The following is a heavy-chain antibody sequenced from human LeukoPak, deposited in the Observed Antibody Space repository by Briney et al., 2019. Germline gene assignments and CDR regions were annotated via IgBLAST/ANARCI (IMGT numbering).Heavy chain of an antibody. J-gene: IGHJ4*02. V-gene: IGHV3-33*06. D-gene: IGHD6-6*01. Sequence: GGSLRLSCAASGFTFSNYGMHWVRQAPGKGLEWVAVIWYDGSNEYYADSVKGRFTISRDNSKNTLYLQMNSLRAEDTAVYYCAKDLDSSSAGPDYWGQGTLVTVSS. CDR2: IWYDGSNE. CDR3: AKDLDSSSAGPDY. CDR1: GFTFSNYG.